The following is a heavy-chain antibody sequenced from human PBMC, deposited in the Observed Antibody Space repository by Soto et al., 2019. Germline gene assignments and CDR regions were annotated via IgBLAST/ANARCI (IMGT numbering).Heavy chain of an antibody. CDR3: ARNYGGNVDY. CDR2: ISYSGSA. D-gene: IGHD4-17*01. V-gene: IGHV4-59*08. CDR1: CGSISSYY. Sequence: QVQLQESGPGLVRPSETLSLTCTVSCGSISSYYWSWIRQPPGKGLEWIGYISYSGSANYNPSIKSRVTISVDTSKNQFSLKLRSATAADPAVYYCARNYGGNVDYWGQGTLVTVSS. J-gene: IGHJ4*02.